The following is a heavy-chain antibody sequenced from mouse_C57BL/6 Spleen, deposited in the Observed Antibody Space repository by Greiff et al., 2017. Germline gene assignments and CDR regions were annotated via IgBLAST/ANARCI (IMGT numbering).Heavy chain of an antibody. Sequence: EVQLQQSGPELVKPGASVKISCKASGYTFTDYYMNWVKQSHGKSLEWIGDINPDNGGTSYNQKFKGKATLTVDKSSSTAYMELRSLTSEDSAVYYCARSGGDYAMDDWGQGTSVTVSS. CDR1: GYTFTDYY. J-gene: IGHJ4*01. D-gene: IGHD1-1*02. CDR3: ARSGGDYAMDD. CDR2: INPDNGGT. V-gene: IGHV1-26*01.